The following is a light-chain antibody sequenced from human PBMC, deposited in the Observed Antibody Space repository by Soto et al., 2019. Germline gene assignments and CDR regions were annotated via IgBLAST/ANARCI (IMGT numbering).Light chain of an antibody. CDR1: TGAVTSGHY. CDR2: DTS. J-gene: IGLJ1*01. Sequence: QAVVTQEASLPVSPGGRVSLTCGSSTGAVTSGHYPYWFQQKPGQAPRTLIYDTSNKHSWTPARFSGSLLGGKAALTLSCAQPEDEAEYYCLLSYSGARVFGTGTKVTVL. V-gene: IGLV7-46*01. CDR3: LLSYSGARV.